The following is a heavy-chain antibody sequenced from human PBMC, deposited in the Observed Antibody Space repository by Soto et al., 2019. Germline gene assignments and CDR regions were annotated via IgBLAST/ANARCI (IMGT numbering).Heavy chain of an antibody. J-gene: IGHJ4*02. CDR3: ARETCSGGSCYKRTIDY. Sequence: ASVKVSCKASGYTFPSYGISWVRQAPGQGLEWMGWISAYNGNTNYAQKLQGRVTMTTDTSTSTAYMELRSLRSDDTAVYYCARETCSGGSCYKRTIDYWGQGTLVTVSS. CDR2: ISAYNGNT. CDR1: GYTFPSYG. V-gene: IGHV1-18*01. D-gene: IGHD2-15*01.